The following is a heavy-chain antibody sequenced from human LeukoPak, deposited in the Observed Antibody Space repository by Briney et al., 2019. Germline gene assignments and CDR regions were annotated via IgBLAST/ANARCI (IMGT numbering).Heavy chain of an antibody. Sequence: PSETLSLTCTVSGGSISSYYWSWIRQPPGKGLEWIGYIYYSGGTTYNTPLKSRVTISVDTSKNQFSLKLSSVTAADTAVYYCARDRGYSSSWYYSASLVDVYYYYGMDVWGQGTTVTVSS. V-gene: IGHV4-59*01. CDR1: GGSISSYY. CDR3: ARDRGYSSSWYYSASLVDVYYYYGMDV. J-gene: IGHJ6*02. D-gene: IGHD6-13*01. CDR2: IYYSGGT.